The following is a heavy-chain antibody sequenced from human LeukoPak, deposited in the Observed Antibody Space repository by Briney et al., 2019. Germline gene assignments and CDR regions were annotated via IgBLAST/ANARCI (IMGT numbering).Heavy chain of an antibody. D-gene: IGHD3-10*01. CDR3: ASGAPTVLXXFXAKTGLGY. CDR2: INQSGST. CDR1: GGSFSGYY. Sequence: PSETLSLTCAVYGGSFSGYYWSWIRQPPGKGLEWIGEINQSGSTNYNPSLKTRVTISVDTSKNQCSLKLSSVPAADPAVYYGASGAPTVLXXFXAKTGLGYWGQGTLVTVSS. V-gene: IGHV4-34*01. J-gene: IGHJ4*02.